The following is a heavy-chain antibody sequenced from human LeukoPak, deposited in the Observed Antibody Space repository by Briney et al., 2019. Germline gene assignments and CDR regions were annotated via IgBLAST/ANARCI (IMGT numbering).Heavy chain of an antibody. J-gene: IGHJ4*02. D-gene: IGHD1-26*01. CDR3: AKGGGSYYVAPFDY. CDR1: GFTFSGFD. CDR2: VSGDGRKT. V-gene: IGHV3-23*01. Sequence: PGGSLRLSCAASGFTFSGFDMSWVRQAPGKGLEWVSTVSGDGRKTYYADSVKGRFTISRDNSKSALYLQMNPLRAADTGEYFCAKGGGSYYVAPFDYWGQGSLVTVSS.